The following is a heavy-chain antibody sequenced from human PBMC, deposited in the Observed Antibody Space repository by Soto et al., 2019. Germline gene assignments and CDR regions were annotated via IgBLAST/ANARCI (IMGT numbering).Heavy chain of an antibody. CDR1: GFTLSSYS. Sequence: EVQLVESGGGMVQPGGSLRVSCAASGFTLSSYSMHWVRQAPGKGLEWVSYISGSGGTIYYADSVKGRFTISRDNAKNSLSVQMNSLRDEDTAVYFRARETGLRSSGWSYYFDFWGQGTRVTVSS. CDR2: ISGSGGTI. J-gene: IGHJ4*02. D-gene: IGHD6-19*01. V-gene: IGHV3-48*02. CDR3: ARETGLRSSGWSYYFDF.